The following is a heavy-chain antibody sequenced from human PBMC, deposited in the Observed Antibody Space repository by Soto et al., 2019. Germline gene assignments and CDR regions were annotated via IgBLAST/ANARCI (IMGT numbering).Heavy chain of an antibody. CDR3: ARPSGSYLYYFDY. CDR1: GGSISSYY. V-gene: IGHV4-59*08. Sequence: PSETLSLTCTVSGGSISSYYWSWIRQPPGKGLEWIGSIYYSGSTNYNPSLKSRVTISVDTSKNQFSLKLSSVTAADTAVYYCARPSGSYLYYFDYWGQGTLVTVSS. D-gene: IGHD1-26*01. CDR2: IYYSGST. J-gene: IGHJ4*02.